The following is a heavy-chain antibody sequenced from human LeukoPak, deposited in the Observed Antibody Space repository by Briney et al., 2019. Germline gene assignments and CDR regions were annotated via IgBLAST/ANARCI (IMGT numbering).Heavy chain of an antibody. V-gene: IGHV4-31*03. CDR3: ARLYYDFWSGYYSTFDY. CDR2: SYYSGCT. CDR1: VGSISSGVYY. J-gene: IGHJ4*02. D-gene: IGHD3-3*01. Sequence: SQALSLTCCVSVGSISSGVYYWSWIRQHPGKGLEEIWYSYYSGCTYYKPSLKSRVTISVDTSKNQFSLKLSSVTAADTAVYYCARLYYDFWSGYYSTFDYWGQGTLVTVSS.